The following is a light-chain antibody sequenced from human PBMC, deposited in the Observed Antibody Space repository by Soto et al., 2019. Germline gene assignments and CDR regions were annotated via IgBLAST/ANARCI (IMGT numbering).Light chain of an antibody. Sequence: DIQMTQSPSTLSASVGDRVTITCRASQSVSTRLAWYQQKPGKAPKLLIYDASSLQTGVPSRFSGSGSGAEFTLTISSLQPDDFATYYCQQYQRESETFGHGTRWIS. CDR1: QSVSTR. V-gene: IGKV1-5*01. J-gene: IGKJ3*01. CDR3: QQYQRESET. CDR2: DAS.